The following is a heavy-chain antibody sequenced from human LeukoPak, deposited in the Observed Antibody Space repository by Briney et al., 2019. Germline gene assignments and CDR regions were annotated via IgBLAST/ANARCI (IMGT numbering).Heavy chain of an antibody. V-gene: IGHV3-23*01. CDR2: ISGSGGST. D-gene: IGHD2-21*02. J-gene: IGHJ4*02. Sequence: GGSLRLSCAASGFTFSSYAVSWVRQAPGKGLEWVSAISGSGGSTYYADSVKGRFTISRDNSKNTLYLQMNSLRAEDTAVYYCAKGSEWVVTANFDYWGQGTLVTVSS. CDR3: AKGSEWVVTANFDY. CDR1: GFTFSSYA.